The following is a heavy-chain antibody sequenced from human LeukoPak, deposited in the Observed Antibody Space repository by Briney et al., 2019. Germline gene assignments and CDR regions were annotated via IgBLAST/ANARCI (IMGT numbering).Heavy chain of an antibody. V-gene: IGHV4-4*02. CDR1: GGSISSSNW. D-gene: IGHD6-13*01. Sequence: SETLSLTCAVSGGSISSSNWWSWVRQPPGKGLEWIGETYHSGSTNYNPSLKSRVTISVDKSKNQFSLKLSSVTAADTAVYYCAREEVSSWYVSWFDPWGQGTLVTVSS. J-gene: IGHJ5*02. CDR2: TYHSGST. CDR3: AREEVSSWYVSWFDP.